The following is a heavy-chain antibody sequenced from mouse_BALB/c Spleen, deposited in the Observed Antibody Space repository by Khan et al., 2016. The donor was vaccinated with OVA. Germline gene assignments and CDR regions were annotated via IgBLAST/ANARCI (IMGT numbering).Heavy chain of an antibody. Sequence: EVELVESGGGLVKPGGSLKLSCAASGFTFSDYYMYWVRQTPEKRLEWVATISDGGSYTYYPDSVKGRFTISRDDAKNNLYLQISSLKSEDTAIYYCERGYYGNPLSYWGQGTLVTVSA. D-gene: IGHD2-1*01. CDR1: GFTFSDYY. V-gene: IGHV5-4*02. CDR3: ERGYYGNPLSY. CDR2: ISDGGSYT. J-gene: IGHJ3*01.